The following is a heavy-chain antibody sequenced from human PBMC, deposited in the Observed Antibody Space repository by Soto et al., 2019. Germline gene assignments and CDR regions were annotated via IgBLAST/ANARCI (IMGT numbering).Heavy chain of an antibody. CDR1: GVSVSSGSYY. CDR3: ASQKLDVPAYFDY. Sequence: PSETLSLTCTVSGVSVSSGSYYWSWIRQPPGKGLEWIGFIYYSGNTNYNPSLKSRVTTSIDTSRNQFSLKLTSVTAADTAVYYCASQKLDVPAYFDYWGQGTLVTVSS. CDR2: IYYSGNT. V-gene: IGHV4-61*01. D-gene: IGHD1-1*01. J-gene: IGHJ4*02.